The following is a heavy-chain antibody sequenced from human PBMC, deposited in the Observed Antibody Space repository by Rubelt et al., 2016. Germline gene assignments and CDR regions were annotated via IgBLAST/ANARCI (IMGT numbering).Heavy chain of an antibody. CDR1: GGSISSSSYY. Sequence: QLQLQESGPGLVKPSETLSLTCTVSGGSISSSSYYWGWIRQPPGKGLEWIGSIDYSGSTYYNRSLNVRVTSSVGTAKNQFSLKLSSVTAADTAVYDCARRYGSGSILLFDYWGQGTLVTVSS. V-gene: IGHV4-39*01. CDR2: IDYSGST. J-gene: IGHJ4*02. CDR3: ARRYGSGSILLFDY. D-gene: IGHD3-10*01.